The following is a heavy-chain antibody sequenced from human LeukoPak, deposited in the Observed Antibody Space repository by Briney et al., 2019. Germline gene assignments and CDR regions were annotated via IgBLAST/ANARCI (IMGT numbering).Heavy chain of an antibody. D-gene: IGHD1/OR15-1a*01. V-gene: IGHV3-7*01. Sequence: GGSLRLSCTTSGFTFSSYWMSWVRQAPGKGLEWLGNIKEDGSEKFDVDSVKGRFTISRDNAKNSLYLQMNSLRVEDTAIYYCARGTRVGTPYNWFDPWGQGTLVTVSS. CDR2: IKEDGSEK. CDR3: ARGTRVGTPYNWFDP. J-gene: IGHJ5*02. CDR1: GFTFSSYW.